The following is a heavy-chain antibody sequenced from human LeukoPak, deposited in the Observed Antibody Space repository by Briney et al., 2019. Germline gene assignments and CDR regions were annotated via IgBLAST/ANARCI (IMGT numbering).Heavy chain of an antibody. CDR3: ARVPGYSYGSGWFDP. D-gene: IGHD5-18*01. V-gene: IGHV1-2*02. J-gene: IGHJ5*02. CDR2: INPDSGAT. CDR1: GSTFSGYN. Sequence: ASVKVSCKASGSTFSGYNIHWVRQSPGQGLEWMGWINPDSGATNYAQEFQGRVTMTRDTSISTAYMALSRLRSDDTAVCYCARVPGYSYGSGWFDPWGQGTLVTVSS.